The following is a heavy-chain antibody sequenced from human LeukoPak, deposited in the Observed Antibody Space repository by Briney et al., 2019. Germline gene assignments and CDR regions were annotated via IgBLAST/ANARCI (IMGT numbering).Heavy chain of an antibody. Sequence: PGGSLRLSCVASGFTFSTYYMHWVRQAPGKGLVWLSRISGDGRSITYADSVKGRFTISRDNAKNTLYLQLNSLRVEDTAVYYCVRMAGYDSSGFYGYLPQWGQGTLVTVSS. J-gene: IGHJ1*01. V-gene: IGHV3-74*01. CDR1: GFTFSTYY. CDR3: VRMAGYDSSGFYGYLPQ. D-gene: IGHD3-22*01. CDR2: ISGDGRSI.